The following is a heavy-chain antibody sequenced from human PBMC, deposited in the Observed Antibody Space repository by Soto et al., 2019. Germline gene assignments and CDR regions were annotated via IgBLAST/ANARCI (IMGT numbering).Heavy chain of an antibody. D-gene: IGHD2-15*01. CDR3: ARAYCSGGSCYSAYSYGMDV. Sequence: GESLKISCKGSGYSFTSYWIGWVRQMPGKGLEWMGIIYPGDSDTRYSPSFQGQVTISADKSISTAYLQWSSLKASDTAMYYCARAYCSGGSCYSAYSYGMDVWGQGTTVTVSS. J-gene: IGHJ6*02. CDR1: GYSFTSYW. V-gene: IGHV5-51*01. CDR2: IYPGDSDT.